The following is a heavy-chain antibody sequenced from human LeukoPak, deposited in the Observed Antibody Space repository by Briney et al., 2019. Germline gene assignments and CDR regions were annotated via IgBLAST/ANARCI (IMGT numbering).Heavy chain of an antibody. J-gene: IGHJ6*02. CDR2: IYPGDSDT. V-gene: IGHV5-51*01. D-gene: IGHD6-13*01. Sequence: GESLKISCKGSGYSFTSYWIGWVRQMPGKGLEWMGIIYPGDSDTRYSPSFQGQVTISADKSISTAYLQWSSLKASDTAMYYCARVGIAARRLWGMDVWGRGTTVTVSS. CDR3: ARVGIAARRLWGMDV. CDR1: GYSFTSYW.